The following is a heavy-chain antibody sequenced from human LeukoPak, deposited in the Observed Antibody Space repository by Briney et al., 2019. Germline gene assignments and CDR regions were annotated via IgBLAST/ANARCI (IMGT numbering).Heavy chain of an antibody. CDR3: ARGVDFTYSSSLNRFDP. Sequence: SETLSLTCAVYGGSFSGYYWSWIRQPPGKGLEWIGEINHSGSTNYNPSLKSRVTISVDTSKNQFSLKLSSVIAADTAVYYCARGVDFTYSSSLNRFDPWGQGTLVTVSS. J-gene: IGHJ5*02. CDR1: GGSFSGYY. CDR2: INHSGST. V-gene: IGHV4-34*01. D-gene: IGHD6-13*01.